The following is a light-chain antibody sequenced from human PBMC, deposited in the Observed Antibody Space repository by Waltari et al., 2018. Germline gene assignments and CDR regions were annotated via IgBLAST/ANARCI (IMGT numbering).Light chain of an antibody. CDR3: QTGGHGTWV. J-gene: IGLJ3*02. Sequence: QLVLTQSPSASASLGASVKLTCTLSSGPSSNVIACHQQQPEKGPRYLMKVNSDGSHSKGDKIPDRFSGSSSGAEHYLPISSLQSEDEADYYCQTGGHGTWVFGGGTKLTVL. V-gene: IGLV4-69*01. CDR1: SGPSSNV. CDR2: VNSDGSH.